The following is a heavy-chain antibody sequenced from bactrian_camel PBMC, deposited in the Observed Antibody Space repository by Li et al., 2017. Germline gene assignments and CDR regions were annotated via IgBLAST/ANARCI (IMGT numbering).Heavy chain of an antibody. CDR1: TSGTC. CDR3: AAGICTIRDVNLGWKNPFGY. D-gene: IGHD2*01. V-gene: IGHV3S53*01. Sequence: HVQLVESGGGSVQAGGSLRLSCVYTTSGTCMGWFRQAPGKEREEVATIHAGGTTHYAASTAGRFTISRDGTKNTMALQMNMLKPEDTDLYYCAAGICTIRDVNLGWKNPFGYWGQGTQVTVS. J-gene: IGHJ6*01. CDR2: IHAGGTT.